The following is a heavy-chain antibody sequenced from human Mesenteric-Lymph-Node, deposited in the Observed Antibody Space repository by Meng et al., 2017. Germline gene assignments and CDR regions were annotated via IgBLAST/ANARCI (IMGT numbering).Heavy chain of an antibody. CDR1: GFTFSSYD. CDR3: VREKGSSGRAGWFDP. V-gene: IGHV3-13*01. J-gene: IGHJ5*02. CDR2: IGTAGDT. D-gene: IGHD6-19*01. Sequence: GESLKISCAASGFTFSSYDMHWVRQATGKGLEWVSAIGTAGDTYYPGSVKGRFTISRENAKNSLYLQMNSLRAGDTAVYYCVREKGSSGRAGWFDPWGQGTLVTVSS.